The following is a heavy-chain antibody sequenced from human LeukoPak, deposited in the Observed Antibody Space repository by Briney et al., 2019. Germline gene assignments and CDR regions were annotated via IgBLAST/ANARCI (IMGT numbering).Heavy chain of an antibody. V-gene: IGHV3-30*02. CDR2: IRYDGSNK. Sequence: GGSLRLSCAASRFTFSNYDMHWVRQAPGKGLEWVAFIRYDGSNKYYPDSVKGRFTISRDNSKNTLYLQMNSLRGEDTAVYYCARPTAGFHYWGQGALVTVSS. J-gene: IGHJ4*02. CDR1: RFTFSNYD. CDR3: ARPTAGFHY. D-gene: IGHD4-11*01.